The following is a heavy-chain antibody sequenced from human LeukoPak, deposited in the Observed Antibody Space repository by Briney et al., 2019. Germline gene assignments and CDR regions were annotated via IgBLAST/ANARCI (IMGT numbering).Heavy chain of an antibody. V-gene: IGHV4-34*01. Sequence: SETLSLTCAVYGGSFSGYYWSWIRQPPGKGLEWIGEINHSGSTNYNPSLKSRVTISVDTSKDQSSLKLSSVTAADTAVYYCARDGARRSSWALTYYYYYGMDVWGQGTTVTVSS. D-gene: IGHD6-13*01. J-gene: IGHJ6*02. CDR3: ARDGARRSSWALTYYYYYGMDV. CDR1: GGSFSGYY. CDR2: INHSGST.